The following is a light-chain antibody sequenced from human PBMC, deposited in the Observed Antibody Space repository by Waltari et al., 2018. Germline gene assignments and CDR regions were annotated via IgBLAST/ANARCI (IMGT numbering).Light chain of an antibody. CDR1: QTISSF. CDR3: QQSYDTPPT. J-gene: IGKJ2*01. Sequence: DIQMTQSPSSLSASVGAKATITCRASQTISSFLNWYQQKPGRAPKLLVTAVSTLQSGVPSRFSGTESGTDFTLTISNLQPEDCATYYCQQSYDTPPTFGQGT. CDR2: AVS. V-gene: IGKV1-39*01.